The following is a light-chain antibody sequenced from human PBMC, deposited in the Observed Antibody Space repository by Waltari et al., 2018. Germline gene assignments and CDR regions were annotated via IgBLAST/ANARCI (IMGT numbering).Light chain of an antibody. CDR3: QTGGVGIWV. V-gene: IGLV4-69*01. CDR1: SGHSSYA. J-gene: IGLJ3*02. Sequence: QLMLTQSPSASASLGASVKLTCTLSSGHSSYAIAWHQQQPEKGPRYLMKVNSDGSHSKGDGIPVCWSGSSAWAVRYRTSASRPAEDEADYYCQTGGVGIWVFGGGTKLTVL. CDR2: VNSDGSH.